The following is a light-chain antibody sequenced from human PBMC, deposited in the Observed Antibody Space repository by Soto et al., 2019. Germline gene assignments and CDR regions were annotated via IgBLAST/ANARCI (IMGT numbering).Light chain of an antibody. J-gene: IGKJ3*01. V-gene: IGKV3-15*01. Sequence: EIVMTQSPATLSVSPGERATLSCRASQSVSSNLAWYQQKPGQAPRLLIYGASTRATGIPARFSGSGSGTEFTLTISSLQSEDFAVYYCQHGGAFGPGTKVEIK. CDR3: QHGGA. CDR1: QSVSSN. CDR2: GAS.